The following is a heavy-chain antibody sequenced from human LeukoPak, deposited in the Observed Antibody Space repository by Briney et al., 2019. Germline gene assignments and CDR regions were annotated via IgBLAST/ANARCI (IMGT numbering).Heavy chain of an antibody. CDR2: IPWTNAGE. CDR3: AKGRGADTSYGMNV. CDR1: GFKFDDYA. D-gene: IGHD3-16*01. J-gene: IGHJ6*02. V-gene: IGHV3-9*01. Sequence: GRSLSLSCAASGFKFDDYAMHWVRQAPGKGLEWVSSIPWTNAGEAYADSVKGRCTISRDNAKNCVYLELKSLRAEDTALYYCAKGRGADTSYGMNVWGQGTTVIVSS.